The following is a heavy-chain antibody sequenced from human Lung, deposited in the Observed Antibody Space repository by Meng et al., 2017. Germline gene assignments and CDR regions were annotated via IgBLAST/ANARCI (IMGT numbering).Heavy chain of an antibody. CDR2: INHSGST. D-gene: IGHD6-13*01. J-gene: IGHJ5*02. CDR1: GGSFSGYY. Sequence: SETLSLTCAVYGGSFSGYYWSWIRQPPGKGLVWIGEINHSGSTNYNPSLKSRVTISVDTSKNQFSLKLSSVTAADTAVYYCARAYSSSWYARGWFDPWGQGTLVTVSS. CDR3: ARAYSSSWYARGWFDP. V-gene: IGHV4-34*01.